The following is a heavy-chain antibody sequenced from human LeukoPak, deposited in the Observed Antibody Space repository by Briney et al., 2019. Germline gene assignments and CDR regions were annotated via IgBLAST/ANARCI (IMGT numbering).Heavy chain of an antibody. CDR3: ANRYCSGGSCYFDY. CDR2: FYYSGST. V-gene: IGHV4-39*01. J-gene: IGHJ4*02. Sequence: SETLSLTCTVSGGSISSSSYYWGWIRQPPGKWLEWIGSFYYSGSTYYNPSLKSRVTISVDTPKNQFSLKLSSVTAADTAVYYCANRYCSGGSCYFDYWGQGTLVTVSS. CDR1: GGSISSSSYY. D-gene: IGHD2-15*01.